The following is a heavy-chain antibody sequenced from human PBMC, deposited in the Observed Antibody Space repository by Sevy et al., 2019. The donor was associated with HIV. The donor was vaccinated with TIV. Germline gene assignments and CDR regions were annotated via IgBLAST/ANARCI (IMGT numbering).Heavy chain of an antibody. CDR3: ARDNNSDTSGYISRFGMDV. D-gene: IGHD3-22*01. Sequence: GGSLRLSCAASRFSFSSFSMNWVRQAPGKGLEWVSSINVRSTDIYYADSVKGRFTISRDNAKNSLYLQMNSLTAEDTAVYYCARDNNSDTSGYISRFGMDVWGQGTTVTVSS. J-gene: IGHJ6*02. CDR2: INVRSTDI. CDR1: RFSFSSFS. V-gene: IGHV3-21*01.